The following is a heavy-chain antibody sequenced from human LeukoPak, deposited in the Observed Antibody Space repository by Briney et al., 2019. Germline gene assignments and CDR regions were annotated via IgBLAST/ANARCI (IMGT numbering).Heavy chain of an antibody. V-gene: IGHV4-4*07. CDR3: ARVEAGINNWYYDL. CDR2: IYTSGST. D-gene: IGHD6-13*01. Sequence: SETLSLTCTVSGGSISSYYWSWIRQPAGKGLEWIGRIYTSGSTNYNPSLRSRVTMSVDTSENQFSLKLRSVTAADMAVYYCARVEAGINNWYYDLWGRGTLVTVSS. J-gene: IGHJ2*01. CDR1: GGSISSYY.